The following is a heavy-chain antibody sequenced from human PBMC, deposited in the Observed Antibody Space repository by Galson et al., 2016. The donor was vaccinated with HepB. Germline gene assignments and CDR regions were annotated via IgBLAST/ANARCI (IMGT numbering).Heavy chain of an antibody. CDR1: GDSISKYY. V-gene: IGHV4-59*03. CDR3: ATTYCGGDCYLDAFEI. J-gene: IGHJ3*02. Sequence: ETLSLTCTVSGDSISKYYCSWIRQPPGKALEWIGYTHYSGSTDYNSSLKSRITMSVDTSKNQFSLKLSSVTAADTALYYCATTYCGGDCYLDAFEIWAQGTMVIVSS. D-gene: IGHD2-21*02. CDR2: THYSGST.